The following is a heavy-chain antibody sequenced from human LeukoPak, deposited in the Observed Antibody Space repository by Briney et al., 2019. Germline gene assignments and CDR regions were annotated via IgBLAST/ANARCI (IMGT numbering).Heavy chain of an antibody. J-gene: IGHJ4*02. CDR3: AKDRYYYDSSGYYRY. CDR2: IYYSGST. D-gene: IGHD3-22*01. V-gene: IGHV4-59*01. CDR1: GGSISSYY. Sequence: SETLSLTCTVSGGSISSYYWSWIRQPPGKGLEWIGYIYYSGSTNYNPSLKSRVTISVDTSKNQFSPKLSSVTAADTAVYYCAKDRYYYDSSGYYRYWGQGTLVTVSS.